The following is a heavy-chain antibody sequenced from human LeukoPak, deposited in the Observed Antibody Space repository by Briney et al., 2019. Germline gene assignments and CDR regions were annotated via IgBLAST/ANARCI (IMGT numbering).Heavy chain of an antibody. CDR2: IRSDSSTK. D-gene: IGHD6-13*01. J-gene: IGHJ3*01. CDR3: ARDYSRWRGDFDV. CDR1: GFSISNYG. V-gene: IGHV3-48*02. Sequence: GGSLRLSCAGSGFSISNYGMNWVRQAPGKGLEWLSYIRSDSSTKYYADSVEGRFTISRDNAQNSLYLQMNSLRDEDSGVYFCARDYSRWRGDFDVWGRGTMVTVSS.